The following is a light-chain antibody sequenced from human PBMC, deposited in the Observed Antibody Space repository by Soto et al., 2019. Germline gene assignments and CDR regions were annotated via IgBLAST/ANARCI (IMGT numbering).Light chain of an antibody. Sequence: EIVLTQSQATLSLSPGERATLSCRASQSVSSYLAWYQQKPGQAPRLLIYRASTRATGIPERFSGSGYGTDLTITTARMENEDFATYECQQYSTYTWTFGQGTKVDI. J-gene: IGKJ1*01. CDR3: QQYSTYTWT. V-gene: IGKV3-11*01. CDR2: RAS. CDR1: QSVSSY.